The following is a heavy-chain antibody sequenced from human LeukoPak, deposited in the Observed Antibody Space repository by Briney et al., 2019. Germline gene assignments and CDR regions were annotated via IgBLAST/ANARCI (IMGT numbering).Heavy chain of an antibody. CDR3: ARGRDGSGSYYIDY. Sequence: SETLSLTCAVYGGSFSGYYWSWIRQPPGKGLEWIGYIYYSGSTNYNPSLKSRVTISVDTSKNQFSLKLSSVTAADTAVYYCARGRDGSGSYYIDYWGQGTLVTVSS. J-gene: IGHJ4*02. CDR2: IYYSGST. V-gene: IGHV4-59*01. CDR1: GGSFSGYY. D-gene: IGHD3-10*01.